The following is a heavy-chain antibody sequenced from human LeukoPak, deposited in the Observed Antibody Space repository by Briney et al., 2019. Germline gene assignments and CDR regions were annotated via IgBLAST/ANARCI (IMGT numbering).Heavy chain of an antibody. CDR3: DRLILGATFSFDY. Sequence: SETLSLTCTVSGGSISSGDYYWSWIRQPPGKGLEWIGYSYYSRSTYYNPSLKRRVTISVDTSKNQFSLKLSSVTAADTAVYFCDRLILGATFSFDYWGLGTLVTVSS. D-gene: IGHD1-26*01. J-gene: IGHJ4*02. CDR1: GGSISSGDYY. V-gene: IGHV4-30-4*01. CDR2: SYYSRST.